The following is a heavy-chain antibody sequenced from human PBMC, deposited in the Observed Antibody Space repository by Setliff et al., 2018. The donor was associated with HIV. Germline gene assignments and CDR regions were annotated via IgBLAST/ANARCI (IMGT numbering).Heavy chain of an antibody. CDR1: GGTFIKYS. CDR3: ARDDHYYDMGSILSDWFFDL. Sequence: SVMVSCKASGGTFIKYSMNWVRQAPGQGLEWMGGIIPIFGSTTYAQKFQGRVTITADESKNTVEMELSSLTSEDTAVYYCARDDHYYDMGSILSDWFFDLWDRGTLVTVSS. CDR2: IIPIFGST. J-gene: IGHJ2*01. D-gene: IGHD3-22*01. V-gene: IGHV1-69*13.